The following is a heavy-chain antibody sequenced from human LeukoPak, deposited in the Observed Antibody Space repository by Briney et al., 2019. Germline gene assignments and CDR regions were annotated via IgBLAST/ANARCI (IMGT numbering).Heavy chain of an antibody. CDR1: GGSVSSGPHY. CDR2: IHYSGST. V-gene: IGHV4-61*01. Sequence: SETLSLTCTVSGGSVSSGPHYWSWIRQPPGKGLEWIAYIHYSGSTKYNPSLKSRLTISLDTSKNQFSLHLTSVTAADTAVYFCARTWDYWGQGTLVTASS. J-gene: IGHJ4*02. CDR3: ARTWDY.